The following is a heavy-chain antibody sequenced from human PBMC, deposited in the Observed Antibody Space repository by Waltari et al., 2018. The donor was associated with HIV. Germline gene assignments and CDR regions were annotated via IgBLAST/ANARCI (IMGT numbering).Heavy chain of an antibody. D-gene: IGHD2-2*01. CDR1: GYTFTSYG. CDR2: ISAYNGNT. V-gene: IGHV1-18*01. Sequence: QVQLVQSGAEVKKPGASVNVSCKASGYTFTSYGISWVRQAPGQGLEWMGWISAYNGNTNYAQKLQGRVTMTTDTSTSTAYMELRSLRSDDTAVYYCASQIVVPAALWNYYGMDVWGQGTTVTVSS. CDR3: ASQIVVPAALWNYYGMDV. J-gene: IGHJ6*02.